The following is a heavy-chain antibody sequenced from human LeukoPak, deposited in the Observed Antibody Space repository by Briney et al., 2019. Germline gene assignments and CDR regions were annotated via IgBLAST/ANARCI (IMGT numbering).Heavy chain of an antibody. J-gene: IGHJ5*02. CDR2: IIPILGIA. CDR3: AAEPLYYDFWSEHRRFDP. CDR1: GGTFSSYA. Sequence: ASVKVSCKASGGTFSSYAISWVRQAPGQGLEWMGRIIPILGIANYAQKFQGRVTITRDMSTSTAYMELSSLRSEDTAVYYCAAEPLYYDFWSEHRRFDPWGQGTLVTVSS. V-gene: IGHV1-69*04. D-gene: IGHD3-3*01.